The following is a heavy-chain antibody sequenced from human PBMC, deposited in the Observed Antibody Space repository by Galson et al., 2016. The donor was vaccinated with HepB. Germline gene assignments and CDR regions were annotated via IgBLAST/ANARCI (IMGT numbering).Heavy chain of an antibody. CDR2: ISASGGHI. CDR3: AKIAVTGYWYFDL. Sequence: SLRLSCAASTFTFSSHGMSWVRQALGKGLEWVSSISASGGHIYHADSVKGRFTISRDNSKNTLYLQLNSLRAEDTDVYYCAKIAVTGYWYFDLWGRGTLVTVSS. CDR1: TFTFSSHG. J-gene: IGHJ2*01. V-gene: IGHV3-23*01. D-gene: IGHD6-19*01.